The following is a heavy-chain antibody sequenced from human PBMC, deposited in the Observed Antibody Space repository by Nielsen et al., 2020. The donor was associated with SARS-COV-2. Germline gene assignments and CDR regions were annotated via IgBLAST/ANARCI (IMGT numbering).Heavy chain of an antibody. D-gene: IGHD2-2*02. CDR3: ARRNIVVVPAPVLGLGPFYSSYYVDV. J-gene: IGHJ6*03. V-gene: IGHV4-4*02. CDR2: IHHSGST. Sequence: VRQMPGKGLEWIGEIHHSGSTNYAPSLKSRVSMSVDKSKSQFSLRLRSVTAADTAVYYCARRNIVVVPAPVLGLGPFYSSYYVDVWGKGTTVTRLL.